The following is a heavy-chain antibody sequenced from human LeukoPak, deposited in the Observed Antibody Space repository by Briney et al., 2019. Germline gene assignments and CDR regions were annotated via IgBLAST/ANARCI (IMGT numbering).Heavy chain of an antibody. V-gene: IGHV3-7*01. CDR2: IKQDGSEK. CDR3: ARLPYYYDSSGYYFNYFDY. CDR1: GFTFSSYW. J-gene: IGHJ4*02. Sequence: KAGGSLRLSCAASGFTFSSYWMSWVRQAPGKGLEWVANIKQDGSEKYYVDSVKGRFTISRDNAKNSLYLQMNSLRAEDTAVYYCARLPYYYDSSGYYFNYFDYWGQGTLVTVSS. D-gene: IGHD3-22*01.